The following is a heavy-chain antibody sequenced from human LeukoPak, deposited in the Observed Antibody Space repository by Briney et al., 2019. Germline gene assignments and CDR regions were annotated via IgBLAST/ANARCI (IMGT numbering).Heavy chain of an antibody. J-gene: IGHJ6*02. CDR3: ARVKPGGDYYYHGMDV. CDR2: IYYSGST. Sequence: SETLSLTCTVSGGSISSYYWSWIRQPPGKGLEWIGYIYYSGSTNYNPSLKSRVTISVDTSKNQFSLKLSSVTAADTAVYYCARVKPGGDYYYHGMDVWGQGTTVTVSS. V-gene: IGHV4-59*08. D-gene: IGHD1-14*01. CDR1: GGSISSYY.